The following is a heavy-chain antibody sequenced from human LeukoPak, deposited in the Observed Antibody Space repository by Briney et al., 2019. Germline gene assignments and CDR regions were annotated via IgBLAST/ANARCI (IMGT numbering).Heavy chain of an antibody. CDR1: GYAFTGSY. D-gene: IGHD3-22*01. V-gene: IGHV1-2*02. Sequence: ASVKVSCKAAGYAFTGSYIHWVRQAPGQGLEWMGWINPNNGFTAYAQNFQGRVTMTRDTSISTAYMDLSRLTSDDTAVYYCARDRGYYDSSGYQPSDYWGQGTLVTVSS. CDR2: INPNNGFT. CDR3: ARDRGYYDSSGYQPSDY. J-gene: IGHJ4*02.